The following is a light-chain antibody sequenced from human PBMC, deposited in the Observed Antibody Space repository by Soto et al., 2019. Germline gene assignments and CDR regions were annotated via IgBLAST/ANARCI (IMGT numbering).Light chain of an antibody. CDR1: QSVGNK. CDR3: QQYYSWPL. V-gene: IGKV3-15*01. J-gene: IGKJ3*01. CDR2: DTS. Sequence: EIVMTQSPATLSVSPGEGATLSCRASQSVGNKLAWYQQKPGQPPSLLIYDTSTRAAAVPARFSGSGSGTAFTLTSTVLQSEDFAFYYCQQYYSWPLFGPGTKVDI.